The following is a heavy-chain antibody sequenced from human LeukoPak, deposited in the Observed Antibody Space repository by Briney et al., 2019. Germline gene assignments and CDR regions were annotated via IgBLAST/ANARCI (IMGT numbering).Heavy chain of an antibody. D-gene: IGHD1-26*01. CDR2: INSDGSDM. Sequence: SGGSLRLSCTGSGFTFSGYWMHWVRQAPGKGLVWVSRINSDGSDMSYADSVEGRFTISRDNAKNTVYLQMNSLRAEDTAVYYCARDSRWYNGRYYDEGIDYWGQGTLVTVSS. CDR1: GFTFSGYW. J-gene: IGHJ4*02. V-gene: IGHV3-74*01. CDR3: ARDSRWYNGRYYDEGIDY.